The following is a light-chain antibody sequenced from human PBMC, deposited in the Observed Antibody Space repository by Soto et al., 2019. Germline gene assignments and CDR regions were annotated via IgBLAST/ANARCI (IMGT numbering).Light chain of an antibody. J-gene: IGKJ4*01. CDR1: QDIGNF. CDR3: QKCKVAPFT. Sequence: DIQMTQSPSSLSAFVGDRVTITCRASQDIGNFLAWDQQKPGKVPKLLIYAASTLQSGVPSRFSGSGSGTDFTLTISSLQPEDVATYYCQKCKVAPFTVGGGTKVEIK. V-gene: IGKV1-27*01. CDR2: AAS.